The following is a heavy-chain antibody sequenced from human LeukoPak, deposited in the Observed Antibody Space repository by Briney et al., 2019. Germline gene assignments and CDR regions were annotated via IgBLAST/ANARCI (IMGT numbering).Heavy chain of an antibody. V-gene: IGHV4-34*01. CDR1: GGPFSGYY. D-gene: IGHD5-12*01. CDR2: INHSGST. Sequence: PSETLSLTCAVYGGPFSGYYWSWIRQPPGKGLEWIGEINHSGSTNYNPSLKSRVTISVDTSKNQFSLKLSSVTAADTAVYYCARDGPTLNMDVWGKGTTVTVSS. J-gene: IGHJ6*03. CDR3: ARDGPTLNMDV.